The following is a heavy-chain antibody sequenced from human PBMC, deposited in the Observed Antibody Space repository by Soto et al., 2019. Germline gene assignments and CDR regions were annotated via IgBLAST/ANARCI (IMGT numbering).Heavy chain of an antibody. CDR2: TYYRRNT. CDR3: ASVVVVAGPPYYYYMDV. D-gene: IGHD2-15*01. Sequence: SETLSLTCSASGGSIDSSDFYWVWIRQPPGEGLEWIGSTYYRRNTYYNSSLRSRVTLSVDTSKNQFSLRLSSVTAADTAVYYCASVVVVAGPPYYYYMDVWGKGTTVTVSS. CDR1: GGSIDSSDFY. J-gene: IGHJ6*03. V-gene: IGHV4-39*01.